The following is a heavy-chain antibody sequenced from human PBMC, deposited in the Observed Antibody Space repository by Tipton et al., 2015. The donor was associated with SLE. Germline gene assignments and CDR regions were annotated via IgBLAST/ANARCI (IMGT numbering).Heavy chain of an antibody. Sequence: QLVQSGAEVKKPGASVKVSCKTSGYSFSTYGMAWVRLAPGQGLEWMGWINPNSGGTNYAQKFQGRVTMARDTSISTAYMELSRLRSDDTAVYYCARGVVTLSWGQGTLVTVSS. CDR1: GYSFSTYG. CDR3: ARGVVTLS. D-gene: IGHD4-23*01. J-gene: IGHJ5*02. V-gene: IGHV1-2*02. CDR2: INPNSGGT.